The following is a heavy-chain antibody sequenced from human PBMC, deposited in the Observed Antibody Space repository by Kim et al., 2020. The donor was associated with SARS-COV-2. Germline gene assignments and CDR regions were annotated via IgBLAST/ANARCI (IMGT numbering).Heavy chain of an antibody. J-gene: IGHJ5*02. CDR3: ASCSSDGNWFDP. D-gene: IGHD3-10*01. V-gene: IGHV3-21*01. Sequence: YYADSVKGRFTSSRDNAKNSLYLQMNSLRAEDTAVYYCASCSSDGNWFDPWGQGTLVTVSS.